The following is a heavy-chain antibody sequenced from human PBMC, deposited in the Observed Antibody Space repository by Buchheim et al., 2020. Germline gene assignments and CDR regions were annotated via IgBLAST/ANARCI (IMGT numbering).Heavy chain of an antibody. J-gene: IGHJ5*02. CDR3: AKSSGIAAAGEPNNWFDP. Sequence: EVQLLESGGGLVQPGGSLRLSCAASGFTFSSYAMSWVRQAPGKGLEWVSAISGSGGSTYYADSVKGRLTISRDNSKNTLYLQMNSLRAEDTAVYYCAKSSGIAAAGEPNNWFDPWGQGTL. D-gene: IGHD6-13*01. CDR1: GFTFSSYA. CDR2: ISGSGGST. V-gene: IGHV3-23*01.